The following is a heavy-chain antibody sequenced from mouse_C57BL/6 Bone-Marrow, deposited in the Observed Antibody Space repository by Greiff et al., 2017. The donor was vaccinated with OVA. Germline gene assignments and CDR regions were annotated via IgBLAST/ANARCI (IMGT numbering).Heavy chain of an antibody. CDR2: IDPSDSYT. J-gene: IGHJ2*01. Sequence: VQLQQPGAELVRPGTSVKLSCKASGYTFTSYCMHWVKQRPGQGLEWIGVIDPSDSYTNYNQKFKGKATLTVDTSSSTAYMQLSSLTSEDAAVYYCARYDYDGGVDYWGQGTTLTVSS. D-gene: IGHD2-4*01. CDR3: ARYDYDGGVDY. V-gene: IGHV1-59*01. CDR1: GYTFTSYC.